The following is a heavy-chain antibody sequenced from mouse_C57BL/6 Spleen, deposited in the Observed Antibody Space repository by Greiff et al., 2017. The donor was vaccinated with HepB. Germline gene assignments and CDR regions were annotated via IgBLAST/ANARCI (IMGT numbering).Heavy chain of an antibody. D-gene: IGHD2-4*01. CDR2: ISSGSSTI. Sequence: EVQRVESGGGLVKPGGSLKLSCAASGFTFSDYGMHWVRQAPEKGLEWVAYISSGSSTIYYADTVKGRFTISRDNAKNTLFLQMTSLRSEDTAMYYCARVYDYDGDYAMDYWGQGTSVTVSS. CDR1: GFTFSDYG. J-gene: IGHJ4*01. CDR3: ARVYDYDGDYAMDY. V-gene: IGHV5-17*01.